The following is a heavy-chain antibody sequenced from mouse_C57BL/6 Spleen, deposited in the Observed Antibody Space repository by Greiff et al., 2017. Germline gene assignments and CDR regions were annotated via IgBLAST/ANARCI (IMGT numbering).Heavy chain of an antibody. V-gene: IGHV1-82*01. Sequence: VQLVESGPELVKPGASVKISCKASGYAFSSSWMNWVKQRPGQGLEWIGRIYPGDGDTNYNGKFKGKATLTADKSSSTAYLQLSSLTSEDSAVYFCARNVPGAMDYWGQGTSVTVSS. CDR1: GYAFSSSW. CDR3: ARNVPGAMDY. J-gene: IGHJ4*01. CDR2: IYPGDGDT.